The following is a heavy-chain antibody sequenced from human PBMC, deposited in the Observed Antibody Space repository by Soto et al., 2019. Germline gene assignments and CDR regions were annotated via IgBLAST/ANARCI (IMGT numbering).Heavy chain of an antibody. CDR3: ARDAPGAAPY. D-gene: IGHD6-13*01. J-gene: IGHJ4*02. Sequence: QVQLQESGPGLVKPSQTLSLTCAVSGGSMSSGDYYWNWIRQHPEKGLEWIGYINYRGSTFYNPSLKSRVTISVDTSKNQFSLKLTSVTAADTAMNYCARDAPGAAPYWGQGTLVTVSS. CDR1: GGSMSSGDYY. CDR2: INYRGST. V-gene: IGHV4-31*11.